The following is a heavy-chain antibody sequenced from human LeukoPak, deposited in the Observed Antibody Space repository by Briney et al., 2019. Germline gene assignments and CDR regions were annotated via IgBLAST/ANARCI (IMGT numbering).Heavy chain of an antibody. J-gene: IGHJ2*01. CDR2: ISSSSSYI. V-gene: IGHV3-21*01. CDR3: ARDEGGSGWYRSYWYFDL. D-gene: IGHD6-19*01. CDR1: GFTFSSYS. Sequence: GGSLRLSCAASGFTFSSYSMNWVRQAPGKGLEWVSSISSSSSYIYYADSVKGRFTISRDNAKNSLYLQMNSLRAEDTAVYYCARDEGGSGWYRSYWYFDLRGRGTLVTVSS.